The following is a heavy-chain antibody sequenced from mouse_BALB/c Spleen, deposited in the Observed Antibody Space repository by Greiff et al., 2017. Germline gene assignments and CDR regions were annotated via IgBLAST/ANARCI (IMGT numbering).Heavy chain of an antibody. Sequence: VKLVESGGGLVQPGGSRKLSCAASGFTFSSFGMHWVRQAPEKGLEWVAYISSGSSTIYYADTVKGRFTISRDNPKNTLFLQMTSLRSEDTAMYYCAREIAYWGQGTLVTVSA. CDR1: GFTFSSFG. CDR2: ISSGSSTI. V-gene: IGHV5-17*02. J-gene: IGHJ3*01. CDR3: AREIAY.